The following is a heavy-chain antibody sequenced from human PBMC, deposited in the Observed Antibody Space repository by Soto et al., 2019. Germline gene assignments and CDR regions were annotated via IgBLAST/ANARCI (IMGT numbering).Heavy chain of an antibody. D-gene: IGHD5-18*01. J-gene: IGHJ4*02. CDR2: IIPMFGTA. CDR1: GGTFSTYA. V-gene: IGHV1-69*12. Sequence: QVQLVQSGAEVKKPESSVKVSCKAPGGTFSTYAISWVRQAPGQGLEWMGGIIPMFGTANYAQRFQDRVTITADEYTNTVYMELRSLRPEDTAVYFCASGIQLWLRRINNGYSGWGQGTLVTVSS. CDR3: ASGIQLWLRRINNGYSG.